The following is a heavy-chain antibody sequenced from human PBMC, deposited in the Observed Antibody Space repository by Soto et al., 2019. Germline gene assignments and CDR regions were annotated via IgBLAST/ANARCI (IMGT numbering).Heavy chain of an antibody. CDR2: IDPSDSYT. CDR1: GYSFTSYW. V-gene: IGHV5-10-1*01. J-gene: IGHJ6*02. D-gene: IGHD6-19*01. CDR3: ARRVAVAGRDYYYVMDC. Sequence: PGESLKISCKGSGYSFTSYWISWVRQMPGKGLEWMGRIDPSDSYTNYSPSFQGHVTISADKSISTAYLQWSSLKASDTAMYYCARRVAVAGRDYYYVMDCWGQGSTVTVSS.